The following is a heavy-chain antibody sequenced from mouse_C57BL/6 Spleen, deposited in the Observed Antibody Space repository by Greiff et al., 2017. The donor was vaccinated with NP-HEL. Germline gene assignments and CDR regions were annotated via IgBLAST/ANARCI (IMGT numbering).Heavy chain of an antibody. V-gene: IGHV5-6*01. J-gene: IGHJ3*01. CDR1: GFTFSSYG. CDR3: ARHDKGSWFAY. CDR2: ISSGGSYT. Sequence: EVQLQQSGGDLVKPGGSLKLSCAASGFTFSSYGMSWVRQTPDKRLEWVATISSGGSYTYYPDSVKGRFTISRDNAKNTLYLQMSSLKSEDTAMYYCARHDKGSWFAYWGQGTLVTVSA.